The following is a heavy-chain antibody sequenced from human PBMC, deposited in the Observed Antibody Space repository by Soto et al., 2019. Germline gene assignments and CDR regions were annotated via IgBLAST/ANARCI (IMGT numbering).Heavy chain of an antibody. D-gene: IGHD3-22*01. J-gene: IGHJ4*02. CDR1: GGSISSYY. V-gene: IGHV4-59*01. CDR2: IYYSGST. CDR3: ARVGYYYDSSGYYYPGRYYFDY. Sequence: PSETLSLTCTVSGGSISSYYWSWIRQPPGKGLEWIGYIYYSGSTNYNPSLKSRVTISVDTSKNQFSLKLSSVTAADTAVYYCARVGYYYDSSGYYYPGRYYFDYWGQGTLVTVSS.